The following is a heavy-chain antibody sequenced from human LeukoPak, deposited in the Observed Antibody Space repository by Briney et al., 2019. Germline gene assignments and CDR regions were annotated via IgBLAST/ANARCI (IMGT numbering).Heavy chain of an antibody. J-gene: IGHJ3*02. CDR1: GGSISSGGYY. V-gene: IGHV4-31*03. CDR2: FYYSGST. CDR3: TRDVKGSDAFDI. Sequence: PPETLSLTCTVSGGSISSGGYYWSWIRQHPGKGLEWIGYFYYSGSTNYNPSLKSRVTISIDTSKNQFSLKLTSVTAADTAVYYCTRDVKGSDAFDIWGQGTMVTVSS.